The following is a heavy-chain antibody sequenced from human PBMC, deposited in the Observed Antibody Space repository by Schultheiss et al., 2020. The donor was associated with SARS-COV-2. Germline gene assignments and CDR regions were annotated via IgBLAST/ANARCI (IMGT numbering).Heavy chain of an antibody. J-gene: IGHJ6*02. CDR2: ISWNSGSI. Sequence: GGSLRLSCAASGFTFSSYAMHWVRQAPGKGLEWVSGISWNSGSIGYADSVKGRFTISRDNAKNSLYLQMNSLRAEDTALYYCAKGHDCGDYYYYYGMDVWGQGTTVTVSS. CDR3: AKGHDCGDYYYYYGMDV. D-gene: IGHD4-17*01. CDR1: GFTFSSYA. V-gene: IGHV3-9*01.